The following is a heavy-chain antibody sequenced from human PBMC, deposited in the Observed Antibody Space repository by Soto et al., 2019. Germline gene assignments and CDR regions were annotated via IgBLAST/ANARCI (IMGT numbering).Heavy chain of an antibody. CDR3: ARHVPHGIVGAIDAFDI. V-gene: IGHV4-30-4*01. J-gene: IGHJ3*02. D-gene: IGHD1-26*01. CDR2: IYYSGST. Sequence: PSETLSLTCTVSGGSISSGDYYWSWIRQPPGKGLEWIGYIYYSGSTYYNPSLKSRVTISVDTSKNQFSLKLSSVTAADTAVYYCARHVPHGIVGAIDAFDIWGQGTMVTVSS. CDR1: GGSISSGDYY.